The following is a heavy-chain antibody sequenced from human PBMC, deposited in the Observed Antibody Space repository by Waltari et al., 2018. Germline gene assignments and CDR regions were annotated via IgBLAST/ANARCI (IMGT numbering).Heavy chain of an antibody. CDR3: ARADSVGATNWLGY. Sequence: QVQLQESGPGLVKPSEPLSLTCTVSGGSIRRYYWRLIRQPPGKGLEWIGYIYYSGSTNYNPSLKSRVTISVDTSKNQFSLKLSSVTAADTAVYYCARADSVGATNWLGYWGQGTLVTVSS. D-gene: IGHD1-26*01. CDR2: IYYSGST. CDR1: GGSIRRYY. J-gene: IGHJ4*02. V-gene: IGHV4-59*01.